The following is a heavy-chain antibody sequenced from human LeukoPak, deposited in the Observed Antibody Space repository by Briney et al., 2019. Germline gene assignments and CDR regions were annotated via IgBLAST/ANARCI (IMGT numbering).Heavy chain of an antibody. CDR2: VNRDGSET. J-gene: IGHJ6*02. CDR3: ARNNGMDV. CDR1: GFALSSHW. V-gene: IGHV3-7*03. Sequence: GGSLRLSYAASGFALSSHWMTWVRQVPGRGPEWVADVNRDGSETYYLDSVKGRFTSSKDNAKNSLYLQMNSLRAEDTALYHCARNNGMDVWGQGTTVIVSS.